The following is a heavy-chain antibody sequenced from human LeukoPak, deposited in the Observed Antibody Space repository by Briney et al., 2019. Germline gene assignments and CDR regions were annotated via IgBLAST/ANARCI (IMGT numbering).Heavy chain of an antibody. CDR3: AKSDYFDF. J-gene: IGHJ4*02. Sequence: GGSLRLSCAASGFTFRRSWMHWVRQVPGKGLVWVSRIRSDGSITVYADSVKGRFTISRDNAKNTLFLQMNSLRAEDTAVYYCAKSDYFDFWGQGTLVTVSS. CDR2: IRSDGSIT. CDR1: GFTFRRSW. V-gene: IGHV3-74*01.